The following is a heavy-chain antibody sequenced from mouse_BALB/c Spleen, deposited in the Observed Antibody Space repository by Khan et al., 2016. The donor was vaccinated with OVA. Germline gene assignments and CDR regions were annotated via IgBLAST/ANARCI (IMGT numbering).Heavy chain of an antibody. V-gene: IGHV1-18*01. CDR2: INPNNGDT. CDR3: ARTGYGSLGY. D-gene: IGHD1-1*01. J-gene: IGHJ2*01. CDR1: GYTFTDYN. Sequence: EVQLHQSGPELVKPGASVKIPCKASGYTFTDYNMDWVKQSHGKSLEWIGDINPNNGDTFYNQKFKGKATLTVDKSSSTAFMELRSLTSEDTAVYYCARTGYGSLGYWGQGTTLTVSS.